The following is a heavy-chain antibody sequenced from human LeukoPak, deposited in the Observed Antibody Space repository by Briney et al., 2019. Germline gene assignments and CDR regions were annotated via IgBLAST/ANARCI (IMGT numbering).Heavy chain of an antibody. V-gene: IGHV3-21*04. J-gene: IGHJ6*03. Sequence: GGSLRLSCAASGFTFSSYEMNWVRQAPGKGLEWVSSISSSSSYIYYADSVKGRFTISRDNAKNSLYLQMNSLRAEDTAVYYCARSVRRTSWPQTRISYYYYMDVWGKGTTVTVSS. CDR1: GFTFSSYE. CDR3: ARSVRRTSWPQTRISYYYYMDV. CDR2: ISSSSSYI. D-gene: IGHD6-13*01.